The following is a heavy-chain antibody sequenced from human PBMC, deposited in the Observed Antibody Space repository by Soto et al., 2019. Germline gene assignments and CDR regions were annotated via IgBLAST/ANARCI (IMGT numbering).Heavy chain of an antibody. Sequence: SVKVSCKESGLTFTSSAVRWVRQARGQRLELLGWVVVCSGNTNYSQKFQERVTITRDMSTSTAYMELSSLRSEDTAVYYCAAERGFLKRYCSSTSCYTGEGAYYYYGMDVWGQGTTVTVAS. CDR3: AAERGFLKRYCSSTSCYTGEGAYYYYGMDV. J-gene: IGHJ6*02. V-gene: IGHV1-58*01. CDR2: VVVCSGNT. D-gene: IGHD2-2*02. CDR1: GLTFTSSA.